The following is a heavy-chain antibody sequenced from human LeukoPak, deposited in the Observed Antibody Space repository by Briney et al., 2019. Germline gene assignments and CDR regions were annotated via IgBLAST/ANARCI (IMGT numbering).Heavy chain of an antibody. CDR2: ISSSSSYI. D-gene: IGHD3-10*01. CDR3: VRPLHGLLGHDDAFDI. CDR1: GFTFSSYS. Sequence: GGSLRLSCAASGFTFSSYSMDWVRQAPGKGLEWVSSISSSSSYIYYADSVKGRFTISRDNAKNSLYLQMNSLRAEDTAVYYCVRPLHGLLGHDDAFDIWGQGTMVTVSS. V-gene: IGHV3-21*01. J-gene: IGHJ3*02.